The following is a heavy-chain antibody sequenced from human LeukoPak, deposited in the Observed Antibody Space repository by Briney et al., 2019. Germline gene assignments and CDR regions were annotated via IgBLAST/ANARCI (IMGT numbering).Heavy chain of an antibody. D-gene: IGHD3-22*01. CDR2: ISWNSGSI. CDR3: ARSGYYDSSGYPSFGD. Sequence: GRSLRLSCAASGFTFDDYAMHWVRQAPGKGLEWVSAISWNSGSIGYADSVKGRFTISRDNAKNTLYLQMNSLRAEDTAVYYCARSGYYDSSGYPSFGDWGQGTLVTVSS. CDR1: GFTFDDYA. J-gene: IGHJ4*02. V-gene: IGHV3-9*01.